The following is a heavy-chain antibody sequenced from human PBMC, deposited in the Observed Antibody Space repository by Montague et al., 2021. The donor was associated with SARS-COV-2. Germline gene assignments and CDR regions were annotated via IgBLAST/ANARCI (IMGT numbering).Heavy chain of an antibody. CDR1: GGSFSIYY. D-gene: IGHD6-19*01. J-gene: IGHJ5*01. CDR3: ARGIEEVSITVMVFSGGCYWLDS. V-gene: IGHV4-34*01. CDR2: INERGIT. Sequence: SETLSLTCAVYGGSFSIYYWSWIRQPPGKGLEWIGEINERGITNYNPSLKSRVTISADTSKNQFSLRLSSVTAADTAVYYCARGIEEVSITVMVFSGGCYWLDSWGQGTLVTVSS.